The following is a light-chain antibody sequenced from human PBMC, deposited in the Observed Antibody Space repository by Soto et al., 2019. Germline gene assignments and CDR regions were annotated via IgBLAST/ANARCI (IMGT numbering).Light chain of an antibody. CDR3: QQYNNYPRT. V-gene: IGKV3-11*01. J-gene: IGKJ1*01. CDR2: DAS. Sequence: EVVLTQSPVTLSLSPGERATLSCRASQSFRGLLAWYQQKPGQAPRLLIYDASNRAAGIPARFSGSGSGTDFTLTISSLEPDDFATYFCQQYNNYPRTFGQGTKVDIK. CDR1: QSFRGL.